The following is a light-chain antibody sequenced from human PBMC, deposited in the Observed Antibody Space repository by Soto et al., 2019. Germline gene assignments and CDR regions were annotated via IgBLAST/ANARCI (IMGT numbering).Light chain of an antibody. CDR3: QQSYITPPIT. J-gene: IGKJ5*01. Sequence: DIQMTQSPSSLSASVGDRVTITCRASQSIRNYLNWYQQKPQKAPKLLIYTASRLQSGVPSRFSGSGSGTDFTLTISNLQPEDFATYYCQQSYITPPITFGQGTRLDIK. CDR1: QSIRNY. V-gene: IGKV1-39*01. CDR2: TAS.